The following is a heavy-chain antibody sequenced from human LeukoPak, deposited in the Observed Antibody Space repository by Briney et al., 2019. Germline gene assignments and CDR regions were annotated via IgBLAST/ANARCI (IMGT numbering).Heavy chain of an antibody. D-gene: IGHD3-3*01. CDR1: GYSISSGYY. V-gene: IGHV4-38-2*01. Sequence: PSETLSLTCAVSGYSISSGYYWGWIRQPPGKGLGWIGSIYHSGSTYYNPSLKSRVTISVDTSKNQFSLELSSVTAADTAVYYCASFLYYDFWSGYYRFDYWGQGTLVTVSS. J-gene: IGHJ4*02. CDR3: ASFLYYDFWSGYYRFDY. CDR2: IYHSGST.